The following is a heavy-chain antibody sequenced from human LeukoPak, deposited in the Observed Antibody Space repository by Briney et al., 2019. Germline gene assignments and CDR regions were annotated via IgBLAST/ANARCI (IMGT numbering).Heavy chain of an antibody. V-gene: IGHV4-39*01. CDR1: GGSVSSTEFY. J-gene: IGHJ4*02. CDR3: ARLSKGRYFDYIFDY. D-gene: IGHD3-9*01. CDR2: IYYTGSA. Sequence: SETLSLTCTVSGGSVSSTEFYWGWIRQPPGKGLQRIGNIYYTGSAYYNPSLNSRVTMSVDTSQNQISLKMTSVTAADTAVYYCARLSKGRYFDYIFDYWGQGTLVTVSS.